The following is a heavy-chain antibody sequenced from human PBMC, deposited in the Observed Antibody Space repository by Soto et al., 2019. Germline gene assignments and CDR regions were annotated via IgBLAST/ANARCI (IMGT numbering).Heavy chain of an antibody. CDR1: GGSISSSSYY. D-gene: IGHD1-26*01. V-gene: IGHV4-39*02. CDR3: ARDGKREDGMDA. J-gene: IGHJ6*01. CDR2: IYYSGST. Sequence: RSLTCTVSGGSISSSSYYWVWIRQPPGKVLEWIGSIYYSGSTYYNPSLKSRVTISVDTSKNQFSLKLSSVTAADTAVYYCARDGKREDGMDACGQGSTVTVCS.